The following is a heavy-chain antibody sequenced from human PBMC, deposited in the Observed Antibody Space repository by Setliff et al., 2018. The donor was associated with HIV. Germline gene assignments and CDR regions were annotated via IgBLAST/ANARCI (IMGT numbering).Heavy chain of an antibody. CDR2: IYYSGST. CDR3: AKSSPSIGYISDH. Sequence: SETLSLTCAVSGGSISSDNWWTWVRQAPGKGLEWIGSIYYSGSTYYNPSLKSRVTISVDTSKNQFSLNVRSVTAADTAVYFCAKSSPSIGYISDHWGQGTLVTVSS. J-gene: IGHJ4*02. V-gene: IGHV4-4*02. CDR1: GGSISSDNW. D-gene: IGHD5-12*01.